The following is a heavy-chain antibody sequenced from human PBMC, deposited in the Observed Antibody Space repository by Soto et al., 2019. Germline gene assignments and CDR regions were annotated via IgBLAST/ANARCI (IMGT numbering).Heavy chain of an antibody. D-gene: IGHD3-16*02. Sequence: ASVKVSCKASGGTFSSYAISWVRQAPGQGLEWMGGIIPIFGTANYAQKFQGRVTITAAESTSTAYMELSSLRSEDTAVYYCARGRLSWYFDLWGRGTLVTVSS. CDR3: ARGRLSWYFDL. J-gene: IGHJ2*01. V-gene: IGHV1-69*13. CDR2: IIPIFGTA. CDR1: GGTFSSYA.